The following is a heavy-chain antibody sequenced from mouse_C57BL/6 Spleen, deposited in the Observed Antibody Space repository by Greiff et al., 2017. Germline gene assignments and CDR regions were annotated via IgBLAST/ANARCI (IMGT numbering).Heavy chain of an antibody. CDR3: ARRGLDYFDY. J-gene: IGHJ2*01. V-gene: IGHV14-2*01. CDR2: IDPDDGET. D-gene: IGHD3-3*01. CDR1: GFNFTDYY. Sequence: DVQLVESGAELVKPGASVKLSCTASGFNFTDYYMHWVKQRPEQGLEWIGRIDPDDGETKYAPKFQGKATITADTSSNTAYLQLSSLTSEDTAVYYCARRGLDYFDYWGQGTTLTVSS.